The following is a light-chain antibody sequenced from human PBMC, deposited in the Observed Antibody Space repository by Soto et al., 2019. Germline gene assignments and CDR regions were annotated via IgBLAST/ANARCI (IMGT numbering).Light chain of an antibody. CDR3: SSYSDSSTLVV. J-gene: IGLJ2*01. CDR2: DVN. V-gene: IGLV2-14*03. Sequence: QSVLTQPASVSGSPGQSIAISCTGTSSDVGGYNFVSWYQQHPGKAPKLVIYDVNIRPSGVSDRFSGSKSGNTASLTISGLQAEDEADYYRSSYSDSSTLVVFGGGTKLTV. CDR1: SSDVGGYNF.